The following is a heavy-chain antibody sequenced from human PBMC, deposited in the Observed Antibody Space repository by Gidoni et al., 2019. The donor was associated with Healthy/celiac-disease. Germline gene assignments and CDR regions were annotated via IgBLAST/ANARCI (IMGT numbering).Heavy chain of an antibody. CDR1: GYTFTSYY. J-gene: IGHJ2*01. Sequence: QVQLVQSGAEVKKPGASVKVSCKASGYTFTSYYMHWVRQAPGQGLEWMGIINPSGGSTSYAQKFQGRVTMTRDTSTSTVYMELSSLRSEDTAVYYCARDTLMFQGRQISSSLLEVYFDLWGRGTLVTVSS. CDR3: ARDTLMFQGRQISSSLLEVYFDL. CDR2: INPSGGST. V-gene: IGHV1-46*01. D-gene: IGHD6-6*01.